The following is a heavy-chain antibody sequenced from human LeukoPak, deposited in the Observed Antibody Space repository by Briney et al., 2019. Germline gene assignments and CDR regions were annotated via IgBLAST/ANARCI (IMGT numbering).Heavy chain of an antibody. CDR1: GFTFSSYS. CDR2: ISSSSSYI. CDR3: ARDIYDSSGEAFDI. D-gene: IGHD3-22*01. Sequence: GGSLRLSCAASGFTFSSYSMNWVRQAPGKGLKWVSSISSSSSYIYYADSVKGRFTISRDNAKNSLYLQMNSLRAEDTAVYYCARDIYDSSGEAFDIWGQGTMVTVSS. V-gene: IGHV3-21*01. J-gene: IGHJ3*02.